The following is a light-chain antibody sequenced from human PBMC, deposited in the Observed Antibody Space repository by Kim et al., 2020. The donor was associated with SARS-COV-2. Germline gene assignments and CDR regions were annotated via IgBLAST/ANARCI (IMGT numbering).Light chain of an antibody. V-gene: IGLV3-9*01. Sequence: SYELTQPLSVSVALGQTARITCGGNNIGSKNVHWYQQKPGQAPMLVIYRDSNRPSGIPERFSGSNSGNTATLTISRAQAGDEADYSCQVWDSSTGWVFGGGTQLTVL. CDR3: QVWDSSTGWV. CDR2: RDS. CDR1: NIGSKN. J-gene: IGLJ3*02.